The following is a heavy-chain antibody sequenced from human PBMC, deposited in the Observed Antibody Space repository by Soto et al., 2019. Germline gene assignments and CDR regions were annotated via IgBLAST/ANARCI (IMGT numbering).Heavy chain of an antibody. V-gene: IGHV2-5*02. D-gene: IGHD2-15*01. Sequence: QITLKESGPTLVKPTQTLTLTCTFSGFSLSTSGVGVGWIRQPPGKALEWLALIYWDDDKRYSPSLKSRLTITEDTSKNHVVLTITNMDPVDTATYYCAHRPSYCSGGSCYSGFDYWGQGTLVTVSS. CDR1: GFSLSTSGVG. J-gene: IGHJ4*02. CDR3: AHRPSYCSGGSCYSGFDY. CDR2: IYWDDDK.